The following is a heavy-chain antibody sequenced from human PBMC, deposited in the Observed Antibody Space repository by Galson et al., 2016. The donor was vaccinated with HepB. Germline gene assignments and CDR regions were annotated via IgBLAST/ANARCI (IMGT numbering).Heavy chain of an antibody. D-gene: IGHD6-13*01. V-gene: IGHV3-30*04. Sequence: SLRLSCAASGFTFSSYAMPWVRQAPGKGLEWVALISFDGSDKYYADSVRGRFTISRDNSKSTLYLQMNSLRVDDTAVYYCARQAASGRRGWFHPWGQGTLVTVSS. CDR3: ARQAASGRRGWFHP. CDR2: ISFDGSDK. CDR1: GFTFSSYA. J-gene: IGHJ5*02.